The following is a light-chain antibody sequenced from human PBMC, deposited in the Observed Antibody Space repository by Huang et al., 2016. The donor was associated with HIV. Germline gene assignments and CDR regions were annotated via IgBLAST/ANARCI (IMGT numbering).Light chain of an antibody. Sequence: DIQMAQSPSSLSASVGDRVTITCRASQAISNSLAWYHHETGKAPKLLRYAASRLGSGVPSRFSGSGSGTVYTLTISSLQPEDFATYYCQQYHTLPRTFGQGTKVEIK. J-gene: IGKJ1*01. CDR3: QQYHTLPRT. CDR2: AAS. CDR1: QAISNS. V-gene: IGKV1-NL1*01.